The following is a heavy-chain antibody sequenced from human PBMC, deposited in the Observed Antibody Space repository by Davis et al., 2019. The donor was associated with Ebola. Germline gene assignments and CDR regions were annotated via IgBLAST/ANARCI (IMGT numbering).Heavy chain of an antibody. V-gene: IGHV3-74*01. CDR1: GFTFSSYW. CDR2: IKTDGSTT. Sequence: GESLKISCAASGFTFSSYWMHWVRQAPGKGLVWVSRIKTDGSTTIYADSVKGRFTISRDNSKNTLYLQMNSLRAEDTAVYYCTRSRYYMDVWGKGTTVTVSS. J-gene: IGHJ6*03. CDR3: TRSRYYMDV.